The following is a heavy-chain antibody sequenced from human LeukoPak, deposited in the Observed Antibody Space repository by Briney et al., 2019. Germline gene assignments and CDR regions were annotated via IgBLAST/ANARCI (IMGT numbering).Heavy chain of an antibody. CDR3: ARPSGSNYYFDY. V-gene: IGHV3-74*01. D-gene: IGHD1-26*01. CDR2: INNDGSAT. J-gene: IGHJ4*02. Sequence: PGGSLRLSCAASGFTFSSYWMHWVRQAPGKGLVWVSRINNDGSATSYADSVKGRFTISRDNAKNTLYLEMNSLRAEDTAVYYCARPSGSNYYFDYWGQGTLVTVSS. CDR1: GFTFSSYW.